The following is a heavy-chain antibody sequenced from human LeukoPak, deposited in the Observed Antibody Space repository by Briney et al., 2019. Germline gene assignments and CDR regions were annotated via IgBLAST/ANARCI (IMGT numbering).Heavy chain of an antibody. CDR2: INPNSGGT. V-gene: IGHV1-2*02. CDR3: ATPLNYIWGSYRSEYFQH. Sequence: GASVKVSCKASRYTFTGYYMHWVRQAPGQGLEWMGWINPNSGGTNYAQNFQGRVTMTRDTSISTVYMELSGLRSDDTAVYYCATPLNYIWGSYRSEYFQHWGQGTLVTVSS. D-gene: IGHD3-16*02. J-gene: IGHJ1*01. CDR1: RYTFTGYY.